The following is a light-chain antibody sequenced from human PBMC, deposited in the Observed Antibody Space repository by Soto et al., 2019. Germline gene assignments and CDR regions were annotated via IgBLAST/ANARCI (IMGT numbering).Light chain of an antibody. CDR3: VLYMGGGIWV. V-gene: IGLV8-61*01. CDR2: STN. CDR1: SGSVSISYY. Sequence: QTVVTQEPSFSVSPGGTVTLTCGLNSGSVSISYYPSWYQQTPGRTPRALIYSTNIRSSGVPDRFSGSILGSKAAFTITGAQADDESDYYCVLYMGGGIWVFGGGTKLTVL. J-gene: IGLJ3*02.